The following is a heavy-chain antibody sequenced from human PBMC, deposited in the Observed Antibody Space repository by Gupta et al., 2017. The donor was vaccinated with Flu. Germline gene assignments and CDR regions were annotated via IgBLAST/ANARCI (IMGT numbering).Heavy chain of an antibody. CDR3: ARLGPYDAFDI. Sequence: NWVRQAPGKGLEWVSSISFSGGYIYYADSVKGRFTISRDNAQNSLYLQMNSLRVEDTAVYFCARLGPYDAFDIWGLGTMVTVSS. J-gene: IGHJ3*02. CDR2: ISFSGGYI. V-gene: IGHV3-21*06. D-gene: IGHD7-27*01.